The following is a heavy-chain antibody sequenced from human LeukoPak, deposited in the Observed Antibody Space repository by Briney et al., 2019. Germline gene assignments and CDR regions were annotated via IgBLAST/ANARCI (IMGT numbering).Heavy chain of an antibody. CDR2: ISGSGGST. CDR3: AKSPTVLLRYFDWLSSFDY. J-gene: IGHJ4*02. D-gene: IGHD3-9*01. CDR1: GFTFSNYA. Sequence: PGGSLRLSCTASGFTFSNYAMTWVRQAPGEGLEWVSAISGSGGSTYYADSVKGRFTISRDNSKNTLYLQMNSLRAEDTAVYYCAKSPTVLLRYFDWLSSFDYWGQGTLVTVSS. V-gene: IGHV3-23*01.